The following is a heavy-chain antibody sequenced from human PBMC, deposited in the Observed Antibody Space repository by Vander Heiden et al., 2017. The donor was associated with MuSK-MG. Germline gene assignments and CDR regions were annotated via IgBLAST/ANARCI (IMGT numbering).Heavy chain of an antibody. D-gene: IGHD3-22*01. CDR3: ARAASKYYYDSSGYSPGAFDI. V-gene: IGHV4-61*01. CDR2: IYYSGST. CDR1: GGSVRSGSYY. Sequence: QVQLQESGPGLVKLSETLSLTCTVSGGSVRSGSYYCSWIRQPPGKGLEWIGYIYYSGSTNYNPSLKSRVTISVDTSKNQFSLKLSSVTAADTAVYYCARAASKYYYDSSGYSPGAFDIWGQGTMGTVAS. J-gene: IGHJ3*02.